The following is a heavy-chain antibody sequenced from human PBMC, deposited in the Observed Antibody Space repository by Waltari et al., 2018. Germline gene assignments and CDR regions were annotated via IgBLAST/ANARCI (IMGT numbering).Heavy chain of an antibody. V-gene: IGHV4-4*02. J-gene: IGHJ1*01. CDR3: VRDNRWAEDAFRFFQY. Sequence: QVLLQESGSGLVKPSGTLSVTCVVSGGSISSSNWWSWVRQSPGKGVEGIGEMFHSGITHYNPSLNNLVTMSLDKSNNQFSLKLSSVTAADTVVYYCVRDNRWAEDAFRFFQYWGQGTLVSVSS. D-gene: IGHD3-16*01. CDR1: GGSISSSNW. CDR2: MFHSGIT.